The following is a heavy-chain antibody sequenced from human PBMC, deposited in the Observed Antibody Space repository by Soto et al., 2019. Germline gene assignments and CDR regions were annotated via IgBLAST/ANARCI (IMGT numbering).Heavy chain of an antibody. CDR3: ARSAVHDYGDYVAPYYMDV. D-gene: IGHD4-17*01. V-gene: IGHV1-2*04. CDR1: GYTFTGYY. J-gene: IGHJ6*03. Sequence: ASVKVSCKASGYTFTGYYMHWVRQAPGQGLEWMGWINPNSGGTNYAQKFQGWVTMTRDTSISTAYMELSRLRSDDTAVYYCARSAVHDYGDYVAPYYMDVWGKGTTVTVSS. CDR2: INPNSGGT.